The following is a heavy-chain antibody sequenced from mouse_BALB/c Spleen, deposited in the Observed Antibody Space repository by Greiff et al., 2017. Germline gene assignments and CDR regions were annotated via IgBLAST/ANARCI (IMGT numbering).Heavy chain of an antibody. CDR2: INPDSSTI. CDR1: GFDFSRYW. CDR3: ARPYYYGSRAWYFDV. D-gene: IGHD1-1*01. V-gene: IGHV4-1*02. J-gene: IGHJ1*01. Sequence: EVKLLESGGGLVQPGGSLKLSCAASGFDFSRYWMSWVRQAPGKGLEWIGEINPDSSTINYTPSLKDKFIISRDNAKNTLYLQMSKVRSEDTALYYCARPYYYGSRAWYFDVWGAGTTVTVSS.